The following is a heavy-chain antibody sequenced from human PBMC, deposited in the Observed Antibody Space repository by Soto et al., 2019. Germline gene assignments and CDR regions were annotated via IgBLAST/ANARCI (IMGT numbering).Heavy chain of an antibody. D-gene: IGHD5-12*01. Sequence: QVQLVQSGAEVKKPGSSVTVSCKASGGTFSSYTISWVRQAPGQGLEWMGGIIPIFGTANYAQKFQGRVTTTAEESTSTAYMELSSRRSEDTAVYYCARGNHRWLQLWYFDLWGRGNLVTVSS. CDR3: ARGNHRWLQLWYFDL. J-gene: IGHJ2*01. CDR1: GGTFSSYT. CDR2: IIPIFGTA. V-gene: IGHV1-69*12.